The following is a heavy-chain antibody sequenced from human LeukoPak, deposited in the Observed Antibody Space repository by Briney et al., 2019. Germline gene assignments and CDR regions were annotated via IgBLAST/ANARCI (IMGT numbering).Heavy chain of an antibody. V-gene: IGHV1-69*13. Sequence: SVKVSCKASGGTFSSYAISWVRQAPGQGLEWMGGIIPIFGTANYAQKFQGRVTITADETTSTAYMELSSLRSEDTAVYYCARDPRSGSYSEAFDIWGQGTMVTVSS. J-gene: IGHJ3*02. CDR3: ARDPRSGSYSEAFDI. D-gene: IGHD1-26*01. CDR2: IIPIFGTA. CDR1: GGTFSSYA.